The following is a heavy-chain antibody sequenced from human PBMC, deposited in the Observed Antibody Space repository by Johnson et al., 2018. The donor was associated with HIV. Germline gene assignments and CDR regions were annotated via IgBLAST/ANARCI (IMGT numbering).Heavy chain of an antibody. CDR1: GFTFSSYA. V-gene: IGHV3-30-3*01. Sequence: QVQLVESGGGVVQPGRSLRLSCAASGFTFSSYAMHWVRQAPGKGLEWVAVISYDGSNKYYADSVKGRFTLSRDNSKNTLYLQMNSLRAEDTAVYYCARDAWLWGIGHAFDIWGQGTMVTVSS. CDR3: ARDAWLWGIGHAFDI. CDR2: ISYDGSNK. J-gene: IGHJ3*02. D-gene: IGHD3-9*01.